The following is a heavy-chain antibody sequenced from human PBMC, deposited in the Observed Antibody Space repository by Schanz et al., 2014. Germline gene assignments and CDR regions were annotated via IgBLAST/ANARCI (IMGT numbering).Heavy chain of an antibody. CDR3: AREQIMAAAGLVDY. D-gene: IGHD6-13*01. V-gene: IGHV3-11*05. CDR2: ISGTTTYT. J-gene: IGHJ4*01. CDR1: GFSFSDYY. Sequence: DLVESGGGLIQRGESLRLSCSASGFSFSDYYMSWIRQAPGKGLEWVSYISGTTTYTNYADSVKGRFTISRDNAKNSLYLQMNSLRAEDTAVYYCAREQIMAAAGLVDYWGHGTLVTVSS.